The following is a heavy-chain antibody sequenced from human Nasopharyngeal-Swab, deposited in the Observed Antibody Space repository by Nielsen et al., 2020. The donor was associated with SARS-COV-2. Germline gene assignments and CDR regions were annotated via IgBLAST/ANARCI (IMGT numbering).Heavy chain of an antibody. CDR1: GFTFSSYS. CDR2: ISSSSSYI. D-gene: IGHD3-22*01. J-gene: IGHJ4*02. V-gene: IGHV3-21*01. Sequence: GESLKTSCAASGFTFSSYSMNWVRQAPGKGLEWVSSISSSSSYIYYADSVKGRFTISRDNARNSLYLQMNSLRAEDTAVYYCARESYDSSGYEYYFDYWGQGTLVTVSS. CDR3: ARESYDSSGYEYYFDY.